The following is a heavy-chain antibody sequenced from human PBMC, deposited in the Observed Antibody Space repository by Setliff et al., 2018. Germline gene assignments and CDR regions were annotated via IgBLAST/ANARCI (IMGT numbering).Heavy chain of an antibody. D-gene: IGHD3-10*01. CDR3: ARESATIGEFPLYYFDK. V-gene: IGHV4-61*09. Sequence: SETLSLTCSVSGVSISSGGFYWSWIRQSAGRGLEWIGHFHTGGATDYNLSLKSRVTISLDSSKNQFSLRLSSVTAADAAVYFCARESATIGEFPLYYFDKWGQGIPVTVSS. CDR2: FHTGGAT. J-gene: IGHJ4*02. CDR1: GVSISSGGFY.